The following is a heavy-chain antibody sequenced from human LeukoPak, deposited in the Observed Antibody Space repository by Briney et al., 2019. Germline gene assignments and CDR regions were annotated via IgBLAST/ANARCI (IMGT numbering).Heavy chain of an antibody. D-gene: IGHD1-26*01. CDR2: INPSSGAT. CDR3: ARATNFYYYYGMDV. J-gene: IGHJ6*02. V-gene: IGHV1-46*01. Sequence: GASVKVSCKTSGYTFTSYYIHWARQAPGQGLEWMGIINPSSGATNYAQKFQDRVTMTRDTSTSTVYMELSSQTSEDTAVYYCARATNFYYYYGMDVWGQGTTVTVSS. CDR1: GYTFTSYY.